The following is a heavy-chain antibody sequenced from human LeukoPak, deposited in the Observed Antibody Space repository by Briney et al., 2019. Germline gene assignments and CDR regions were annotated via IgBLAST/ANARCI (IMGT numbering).Heavy chain of an antibody. CDR2: ISGSGGST. V-gene: IGHV3-23*01. Sequence: GGSLRLSCAASGFIFSSYAMSWVRQAPGKGLEWVSAISGSGGSTYYADSVKGRFTISRDNSKNTLYLQMNSLRAEDTAVYYCAKDDRYGDKSFDYWGQGTLVTVSS. CDR3: AKDDRYGDKSFDY. CDR1: GFIFSSYA. J-gene: IGHJ4*02. D-gene: IGHD4-17*01.